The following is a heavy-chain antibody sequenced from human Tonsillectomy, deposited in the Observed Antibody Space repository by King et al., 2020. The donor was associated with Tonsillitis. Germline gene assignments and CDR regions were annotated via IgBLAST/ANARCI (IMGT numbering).Heavy chain of an antibody. V-gene: IGHV4-38-2*01. D-gene: IGHD5-24*01. J-gene: IGHJ4*02. Sequence: VQLQESGPGLVKPSETLSLTCAVSGYSITSGFYWGWIRQPPGKGLEWFGSICHSGSTYYNPSLKSRVTISVDTSTNQFSLKLSSVTAADTAVYYCGRARDWVQLFDYWGQGTQVTVSS. CDR1: GYSITSGFY. CDR2: ICHSGST. CDR3: GRARDWVQLFDY.